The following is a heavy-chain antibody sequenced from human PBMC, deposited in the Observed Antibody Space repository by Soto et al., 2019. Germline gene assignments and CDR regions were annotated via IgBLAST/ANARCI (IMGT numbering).Heavy chain of an antibody. CDR3: AKDGRGSWYGRTLY. CDR1: GFTFSSYA. CDR2: ISGSGGST. Sequence: EVQLLESGGGLVQPGGSLRLSCAASGFTFSSYAMSWVRQAPGKGLEWVSGISGSGGSTYYADSVKGRFTISRDNSQNTLYLQMNSLRAEDTAVYYCAKDGRGSWYGRTLYWGQGTLVTVSS. V-gene: IGHV3-23*01. J-gene: IGHJ4*02. D-gene: IGHD6-13*01.